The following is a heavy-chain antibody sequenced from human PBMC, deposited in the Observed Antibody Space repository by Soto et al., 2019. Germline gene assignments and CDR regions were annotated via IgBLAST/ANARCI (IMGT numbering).Heavy chain of an antibody. Sequence: SETLSLTCTVSGGSMSPYYWSWIRQSPERGLEWIGYVFYSGDTNYNPSLQSRVTISVDTSMNHFSLKLTSVTAADTADYYCARHFFGSPFDPWGPGILVTVS. D-gene: IGHD3-10*01. CDR3: ARHFFGSPFDP. CDR2: VFYSGDT. V-gene: IGHV4-59*08. CDR1: GGSMSPYY. J-gene: IGHJ5*02.